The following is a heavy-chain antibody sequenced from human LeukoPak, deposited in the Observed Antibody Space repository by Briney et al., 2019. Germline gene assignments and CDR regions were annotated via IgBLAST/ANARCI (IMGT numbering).Heavy chain of an antibody. CDR1: GFTFSSYG. CDR3: ARGVHYYGSGSYYNADFDY. CDR2: IWYDGSNK. D-gene: IGHD3-10*01. J-gene: IGHJ4*02. Sequence: PGGSLRLPCAASGFTFSSYGMHWVRQAPGKGLEWVAVIWYDGSNKYYADSVKGRFTISRDNSKNTLYLQMNSLRAEDTAVYYCARGVHYYGSGSYYNADFDYWGQGTLVTVSS. V-gene: IGHV3-33*01.